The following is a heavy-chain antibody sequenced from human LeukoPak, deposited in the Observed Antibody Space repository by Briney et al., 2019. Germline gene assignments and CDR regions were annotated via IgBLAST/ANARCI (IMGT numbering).Heavy chain of an antibody. CDR1: GFTFSSYA. V-gene: IGHV3-30-3*01. J-gene: IGHJ4*02. D-gene: IGHD6-6*01. CDR2: ISYDGSNK. CDR3: ARDSGTEYSSSYYFDY. Sequence: AGSLRLSCAASGFTFSSYAMHWVRQAPGKGLEWVAVISYDGSNKYYADSVKGRFTISRDNSKNTLYLQMNSLRAEDTAVYYCARDSGTEYSSSYYFDYWGQGTLVTVSS.